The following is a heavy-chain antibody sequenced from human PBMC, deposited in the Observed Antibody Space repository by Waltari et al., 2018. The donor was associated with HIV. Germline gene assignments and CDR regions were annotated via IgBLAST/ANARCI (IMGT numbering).Heavy chain of an antibody. D-gene: IGHD2-2*01. J-gene: IGHJ5*02. CDR3: ARGVPAATDWFDP. V-gene: IGHV4-61*02. CDR2: IYNSGST. Sequence: QVQLQESGPGLVKPSQTLSLTCTVSGGSISSGSYYWSWIRQPAGKGLKWIGRIYNSGSTNYTPALKSRVTISVDTSKNHFSLKLSSVTAADTAVYYCARGVPAATDWFDPWGQGTLVTVSS. CDR1: GGSISSGSYY.